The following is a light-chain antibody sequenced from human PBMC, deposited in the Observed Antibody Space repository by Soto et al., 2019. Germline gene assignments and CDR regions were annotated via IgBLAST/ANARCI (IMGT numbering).Light chain of an antibody. V-gene: IGKV1-5*03. Sequence: DIQMTQSPSTLSASVGDRVTITCRASQTISTWLAWYQQKPGKAPKLLMYKASSLESGVTSRFSGSGSGTEFTLTISSLQPDDFATYYCQQYNSFPYTFGQGTKLEIK. CDR3: QQYNSFPYT. CDR2: KAS. J-gene: IGKJ2*01. CDR1: QTISTW.